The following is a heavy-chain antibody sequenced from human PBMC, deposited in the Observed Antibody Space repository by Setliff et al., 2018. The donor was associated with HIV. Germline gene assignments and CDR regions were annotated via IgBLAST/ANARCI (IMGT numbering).Heavy chain of an antibody. V-gene: IGHV4-38-2*02. CDR3: VRDPPLITYGPDHPFDI. D-gene: IGHD3-10*01. CDR1: GYSISSGYY. CDR2: IYRGGTT. J-gene: IGHJ3*02. Sequence: SETLSLTCAVSGYSISSGYYWGWIRQPPGKGLEWIGSIYRGGTTYYNPSLRSRVTISEDTSKNQFSLTLTSVTAADTAVYYCVRDPPLITYGPDHPFDIWGQGTMVTVSS.